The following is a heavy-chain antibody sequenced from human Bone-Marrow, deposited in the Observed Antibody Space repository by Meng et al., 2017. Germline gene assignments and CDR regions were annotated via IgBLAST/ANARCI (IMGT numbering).Heavy chain of an antibody. CDR3: ARVGLGGGYCSGGSCYSY. CDR2: INPNSGGT. V-gene: IGHV1-2*02. J-gene: IGHJ4*02. Sequence: ASVKVSCKASGYTFTGYYMHWVRQAPGQGLEWMGWINPNSGGTNYAQKFQGRVTMTRDTSISTAYMELCRLRSDDTAVYYCARVGLGGGYCSGGSCYSYWGQGTLVTVSS. CDR1: GYTFTGYY. D-gene: IGHD2-15*01.